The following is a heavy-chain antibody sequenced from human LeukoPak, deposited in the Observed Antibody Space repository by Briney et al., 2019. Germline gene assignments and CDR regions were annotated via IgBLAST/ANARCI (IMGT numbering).Heavy chain of an antibody. CDR2: IYYRGST. Sequence: SETLSLTCTVSGASISSSTYFWGWIRQPPGKGLEWIGSIYYRGSTYYNPSLKSRVTVSVDTSKNQFSLNLRSVTAADTAVYYCARRTTSLWFDPWGQGTLVSVSS. D-gene: IGHD1-14*01. J-gene: IGHJ5*02. CDR1: GASISSSTYF. V-gene: IGHV4-39*01. CDR3: ARRTTSLWFDP.